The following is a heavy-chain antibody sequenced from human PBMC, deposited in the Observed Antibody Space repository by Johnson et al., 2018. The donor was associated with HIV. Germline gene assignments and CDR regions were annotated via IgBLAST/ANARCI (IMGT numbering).Heavy chain of an antibody. D-gene: IGHD3-16*01. V-gene: IGHV3-30-3*01. CDR2: ISYDGSNK. CDR3: TTGLPRVDYVNYDAFDI. CDR1: GFTFSSYA. Sequence: QVQLVESGGGVVQPGRSLRLACAASGFTFSSYAMHWVRQAPGKGLEWVAVISYDGSNKYYADSVKGRFTISRDNSKNTLYLQMNSLKTEDTAVYYCTTGLPRVDYVNYDAFDIWGQGTMVTVSS. J-gene: IGHJ3*02.